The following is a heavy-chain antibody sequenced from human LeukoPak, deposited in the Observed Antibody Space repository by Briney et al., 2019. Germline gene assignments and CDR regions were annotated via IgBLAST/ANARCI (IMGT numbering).Heavy chain of an antibody. CDR1: GYTLTGYY. V-gene: IGHV1-2*02. CDR2: INPNSGGT. CDR3: ARYFNWNCCHDAFDI. Sequence: ASVKVSSKAPGYTLTGYYMHWVRQAPGQGLEWMGWINPNSGGTNYAQKFQGRVTMTRDTSISTAYMELSRLRSDDTAVYYCARYFNWNCCHDAFDIWGQGTMVTVSS. D-gene: IGHD1-1*01. J-gene: IGHJ3*02.